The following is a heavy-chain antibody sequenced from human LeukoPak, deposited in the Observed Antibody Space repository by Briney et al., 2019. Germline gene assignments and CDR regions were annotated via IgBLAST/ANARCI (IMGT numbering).Heavy chain of an antibody. CDR3: AKGERYFDYLRDGY. V-gene: IGHV3-30-3*01. J-gene: IGHJ4*02. Sequence: GGSLRLSCAASGFTFSSYAMHWVRQAPGKGLEWVAVISYDGSNKYYADSVKGRFTISRDNSKNTLYLQMNSLRAEDTAVYYCAKGERYFDYLRDGYWGQGTLVTVSS. CDR1: GFTFSSYA. CDR2: ISYDGSNK. D-gene: IGHD3-9*01.